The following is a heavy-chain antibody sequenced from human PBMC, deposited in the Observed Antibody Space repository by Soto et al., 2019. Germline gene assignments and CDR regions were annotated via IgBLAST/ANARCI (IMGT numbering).Heavy chain of an antibody. Sequence: EVQLVESGGGLVQPGGSLRLSCTASGFMFGSYWMTWVRHVPGKGLQWVANIKRDGSEKYYVDFVKGRFTISRDSADNSVFLDMNNLRVDDTATYYCARVRATDYEIDYWGQGALVTVSS. CDR2: IKRDGSEK. D-gene: IGHD4-17*01. V-gene: IGHV3-7*03. J-gene: IGHJ4*02. CDR3: ARVRATDYEIDY. CDR1: GFMFGSYW.